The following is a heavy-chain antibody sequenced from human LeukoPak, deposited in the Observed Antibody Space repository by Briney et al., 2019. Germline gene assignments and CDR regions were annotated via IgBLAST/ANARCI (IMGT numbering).Heavy chain of an antibody. V-gene: IGHV1-8*01. J-gene: IGHJ6*02. CDR3: ARGYYDSSGYPGAAVYYYGMDV. D-gene: IGHD3-22*01. CDR2: MNPNRGNT. Sequence: ASVRVSCKASGYTFTSYDINWVRQAPGQGLEWMGWMNPNRGNTDYAQKLQGRDTMTRNTSISTAYMELSSLRSEDTAVYYCARGYYDSSGYPGAAVYYYGMDVWGQGTTVTVSS. CDR1: GYTFTSYD.